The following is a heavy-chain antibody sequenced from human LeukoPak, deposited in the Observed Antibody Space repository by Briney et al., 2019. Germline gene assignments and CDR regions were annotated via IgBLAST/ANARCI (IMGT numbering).Heavy chain of an antibody. V-gene: IGHV1-18*01. J-gene: IGHJ5*02. CDR1: GYTFTSYG. Sequence: GASVKVSCKASGYTFTSYGISWARQAPGQGLEWMGWISAYNGNTNYAQKLQGRVTMTTDTSTSTAYMELRSLRSDDTAVYYCARGPLRSQRNWFDPWGQGTLVTVSS. CDR2: ISAYNGNT. D-gene: IGHD3-3*01. CDR3: ARGPLRSQRNWFDP.